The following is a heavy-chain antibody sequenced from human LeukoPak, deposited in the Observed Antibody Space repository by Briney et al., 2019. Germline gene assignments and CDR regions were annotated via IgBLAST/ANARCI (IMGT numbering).Heavy chain of an antibody. D-gene: IGHD4-17*01. CDR1: GGSISSSSYY. CDR3: ARARSYGDYGYFQH. V-gene: IGHV4-39*07. Sequence: SETLSLTCTVSGGSISSSSYYWGWIRQPPGKGLEWIGSIYYSGSTYYNPSLKSRVTISVDTSKNQFSLKLSSVTAADTAVYYCARARSYGDYGYFQHWGQGTLVTVSS. J-gene: IGHJ1*01. CDR2: IYYSGST.